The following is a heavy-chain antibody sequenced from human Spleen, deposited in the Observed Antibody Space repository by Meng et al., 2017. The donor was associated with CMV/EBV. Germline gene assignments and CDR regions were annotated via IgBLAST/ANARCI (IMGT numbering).Heavy chain of an antibody. CDR1: GFTFSSYG. J-gene: IGHJ4*02. D-gene: IGHD3-9*01. V-gene: IGHV3-30*02. CDR2: IRYDGSNK. CDR3: ARTYDILTAFDY. Sequence: GESLKISCAASGFTFSSYGMHWVRQAPGKGLEWVAFIRYDGSNKYYADSVKGRFTISRDNSKNTLYLQMNSLRADDTAVYYCARTYDILTAFDYWGQGTLVTVSS.